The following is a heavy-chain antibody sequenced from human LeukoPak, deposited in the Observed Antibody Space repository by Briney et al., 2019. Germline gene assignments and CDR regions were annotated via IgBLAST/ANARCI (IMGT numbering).Heavy chain of an antibody. V-gene: IGHV5-51*01. Sequence: GESLKISCKGSGYSFTSYWIGWVRQMPGKGLEWMGIIYPGDSDTRYSPSFQGQVTISADKSISTAYLQWSSLKASDTAMYYCARPANYYDSSGYYFGYFDYWGQGTLVIVSS. D-gene: IGHD3-22*01. CDR2: IYPGDSDT. J-gene: IGHJ4*02. CDR1: GYSFTSYW. CDR3: ARPANYYDSSGYYFGYFDY.